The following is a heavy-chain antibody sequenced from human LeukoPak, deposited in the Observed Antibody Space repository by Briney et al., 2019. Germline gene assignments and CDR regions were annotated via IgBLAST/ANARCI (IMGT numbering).Heavy chain of an antibody. D-gene: IGHD6-6*01. V-gene: IGHV4-4*07. CDR2: IYTSGST. CDR3: ARGQGTGIAARRSYFDY. CDR1: GGSISSDY. Sequence: SETLSLTCTVSGGSISSDYWSWIRQPAGKGLEWIGRIYTSGSTNYNPSLKSRVTLSVDTSKNQFSLNLTSVTAADTAVYYCARGQGTGIAARRSYFDYWGQGTLVTVSS. J-gene: IGHJ4*02.